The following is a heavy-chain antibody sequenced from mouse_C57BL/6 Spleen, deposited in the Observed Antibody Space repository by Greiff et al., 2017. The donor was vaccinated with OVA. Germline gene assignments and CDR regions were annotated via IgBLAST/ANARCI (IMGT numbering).Heavy chain of an antibody. Sequence: QVTLKVSGPGILQSSQTLSLTCSFSGFSLSTSGMGVSWIRQPSGKGLEWLAHIYWDDDKRYNPSLKSRLTISKDTSRNQVFLKITSVDTADTATYYCARRTAFDYGSSYEADYFDYWGQGTTLTVSS. J-gene: IGHJ2*01. CDR3: ARRTAFDYGSSYEADYFDY. D-gene: IGHD1-1*01. CDR1: GFSLSTSGMG. CDR2: IYWDDDK. V-gene: IGHV8-12*01.